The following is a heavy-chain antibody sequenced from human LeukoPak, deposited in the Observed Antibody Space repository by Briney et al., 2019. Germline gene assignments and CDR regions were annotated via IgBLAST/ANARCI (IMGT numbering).Heavy chain of an antibody. Sequence: KSSETLSLTCTVSGGSISSSSYYWGWIRQPPGKGLEWIGSIYYSGSTYYNPSLKSRATISVDTSKNQFSLKLSSVTAADTAVYYCTIWSGPHGDYWGQGTLVTVSS. D-gene: IGHD3-3*01. V-gene: IGHV4-39*01. J-gene: IGHJ4*02. CDR1: GGSISSSSYY. CDR3: TIWSGPHGDY. CDR2: IYYSGST.